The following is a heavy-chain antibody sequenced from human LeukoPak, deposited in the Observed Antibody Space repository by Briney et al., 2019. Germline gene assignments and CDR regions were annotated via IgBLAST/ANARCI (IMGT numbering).Heavy chain of an antibody. D-gene: IGHD3-3*01. CDR2: ISGYNGNT. Sequence: ASVKASCKASGYIFTKYDFSWVRQAPGQGLEWMGWISGYNGNTNYAQKLQGRVTITADESTSTAYMELSSLRSEDTAVYYCATHLRFLEWLLGYWGQGTLVTVSS. CDR1: GYIFTKYD. J-gene: IGHJ4*02. V-gene: IGHV1-18*01. CDR3: ATHLRFLEWLLGY.